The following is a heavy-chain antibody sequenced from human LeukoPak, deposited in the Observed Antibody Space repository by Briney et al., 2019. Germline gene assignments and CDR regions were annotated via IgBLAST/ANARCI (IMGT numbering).Heavy chain of an antibody. D-gene: IGHD6-13*01. CDR1: GGSFSGYY. V-gene: IGHV4-34*01. CDR3: ARGGAAQGLYYYCYYMDV. Sequence: SETLSLTCAVYGGSFSGYYWSWIRQPPGKGLEWIGEINHSGSTNYNPSLKSRVTISVDTSKNQFSLKLSSVTAADTAVYYCARGGAAQGLYYYCYYMDVWGKGTTVTVSS. J-gene: IGHJ6*03. CDR2: INHSGST.